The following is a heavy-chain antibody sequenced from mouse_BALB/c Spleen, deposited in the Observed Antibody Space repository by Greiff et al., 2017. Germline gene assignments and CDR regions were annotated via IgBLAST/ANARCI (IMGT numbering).Heavy chain of an antibody. D-gene: IGHD3-1*01. CDR2: ISYDGSN. CDR1: GYSITSCYF. V-gene: IGHV3-6*02. CDR3: ATARATGWFAY. Sequence: EVKLMESGPGLVKPSQSLSLTCSVTGYSITSCYFWNWIRQFPGNKLEWMGYISYDGSNNYNPSLKNRIPITRDTSKNQFFLKLNSVTTEDTATYYCATARATGWFAYWGQGTLVTVSA. J-gene: IGHJ3*01.